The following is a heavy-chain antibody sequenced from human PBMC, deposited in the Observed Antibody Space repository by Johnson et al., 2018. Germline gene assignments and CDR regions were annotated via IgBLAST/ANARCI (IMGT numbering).Heavy chain of an antibody. CDR1: GFTFNTYT. V-gene: IGHV3-30*18. J-gene: IGHJ6*03. Sequence: QVQLVQSGGGVVQPGRSLRLSCAASGFTFNTYTMHWVRQATGKGLEWVAVISYDGSNKYYAASVKGRFTISRDNSKNTLYLQMNRLGAEDTAVYYCAKQPGPGNYYYDYMDVGGKGTTVTVSS. CDR2: ISYDGSNK. CDR3: AKQPGPGNYYYDYMDV. D-gene: IGHD1-14*01.